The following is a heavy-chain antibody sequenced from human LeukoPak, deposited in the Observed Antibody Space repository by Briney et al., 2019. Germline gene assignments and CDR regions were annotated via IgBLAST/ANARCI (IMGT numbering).Heavy chain of an antibody. CDR2: IYYSGST. CDR1: GGSISSYY. CDR3: ACEIQLWSKFDY. J-gene: IGHJ4*02. Sequence: SETLSLTCTVSGGSISSYYWSWIRQPPGKGLEWIGYIYYSGSTNYNPSPKSRVTISVDTSKNQFSLKLSSVTAADTAVYYCACEIQLWSKFDYWGQGTLVTVSS. D-gene: IGHD5-18*01. V-gene: IGHV4-59*01.